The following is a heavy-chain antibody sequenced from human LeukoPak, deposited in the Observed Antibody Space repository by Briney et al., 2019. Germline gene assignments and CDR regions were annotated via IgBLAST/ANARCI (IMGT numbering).Heavy chain of an antibody. D-gene: IGHD3-10*01. J-gene: IGHJ4*02. CDR2: ISASGTT. CDR3: ARHLWFGLFDY. V-gene: IGHV4-59*08. Sequence: SETLSLTCGVSGGSMTSYCWSWIRQAPGKGLEWIGYISASGTTNYNPSLGSRLSISMDASKNQFSLSLTSVTAADTAVYYCARHLWFGLFDYWGQGTLVTVSS. CDR1: GGSMTSYC.